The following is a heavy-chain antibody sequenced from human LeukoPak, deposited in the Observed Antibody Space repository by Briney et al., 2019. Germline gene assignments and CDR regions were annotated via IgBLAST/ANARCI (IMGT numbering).Heavy chain of an antibody. J-gene: IGHJ4*02. CDR1: GFTVSSNY. CDR2: IYSGGST. D-gene: IGHD3-10*01. CDR3: TRGWFGELPADH. V-gene: IGHV3-53*01. Sequence: PGGSLRLSCAASGFTVSSNYMSWVRQAPGKGLEWVSVIYSGGSTYYADSVKGRFTISRDNSKNTLYLQMNSLRAEDTAVYYCTRGWFGELPADHWGQGTLVTVSS.